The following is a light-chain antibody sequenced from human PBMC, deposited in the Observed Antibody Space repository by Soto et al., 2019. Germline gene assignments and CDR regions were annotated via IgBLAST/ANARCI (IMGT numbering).Light chain of an antibody. Sequence: QSVLTQPPSVSGAPGQRVTISCTGSSSNIGAGCDVHWYQQLPGTAPKLLIYGNSNRPSGVPDRLSGSKSGTSASLAITGLQAEDEADYYCQSYDSSLSGWVFGGGTKLTVL. J-gene: IGLJ3*02. CDR2: GNS. CDR1: SSNIGAGCD. V-gene: IGLV1-40*01. CDR3: QSYDSSLSGWV.